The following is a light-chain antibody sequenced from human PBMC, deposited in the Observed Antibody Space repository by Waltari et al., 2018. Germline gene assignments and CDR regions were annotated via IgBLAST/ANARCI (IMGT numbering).Light chain of an antibody. CDR1: SSDAGGSNY. Sequence: QSALTQPASVSGSPGQSITISCTGTSSDAGGSNYVSWYQQHPGKAPKLMIYEVSNRPSWVANLFSGSKSGNTASLTISGLQAEDEADYYCNSWTSRSTWVLGGGTKVTVL. CDR2: EVS. CDR3: NSWTSRSTWV. V-gene: IGLV2-14*01. J-gene: IGLJ3*02.